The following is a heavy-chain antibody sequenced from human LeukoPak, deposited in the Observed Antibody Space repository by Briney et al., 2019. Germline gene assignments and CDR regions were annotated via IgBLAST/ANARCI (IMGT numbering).Heavy chain of an antibody. CDR1: GGSISSGGYS. Sequence: KPSETLSLTCAVSGGSISSGGYSWSWIRQPPGKGLEWIGYIYHSGSTYYNPSLKSRVTISVDRSKNRFSLKLSSVTAADTAVYYCARARVFDYDGSGPQAWFDYWGQGILVTVSS. CDR2: IYHSGST. J-gene: IGHJ4*02. V-gene: IGHV4-30-2*01. D-gene: IGHD3-22*01. CDR3: ARARVFDYDGSGPQAWFDY.